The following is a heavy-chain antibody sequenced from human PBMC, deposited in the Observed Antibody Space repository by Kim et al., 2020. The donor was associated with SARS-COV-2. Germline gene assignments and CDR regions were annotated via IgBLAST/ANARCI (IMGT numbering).Heavy chain of an antibody. D-gene: IGHD3-22*01. Sequence: SETLSLTCTVSGGSISSGGYYWSWIRQHPGKGLEWIGYIYYSGSTYYNPFLKSRATISVDTTKNQFSLKLSSVTAADTAAYYCARTRITMIVVVTHFDY. CDR2: IYYSGST. J-gene: IGHJ4*01. V-gene: IGHV4-31*02. CDR1: GGSISSGGYY. CDR3: ARTRITMIVVVTHFDY.